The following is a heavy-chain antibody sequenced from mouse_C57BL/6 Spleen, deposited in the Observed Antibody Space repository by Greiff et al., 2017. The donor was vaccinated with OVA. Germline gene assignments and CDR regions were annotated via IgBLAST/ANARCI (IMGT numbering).Heavy chain of an antibody. CDR3: ARPFYYGSAFFDY. V-gene: IGHV1-47*01. J-gene: IGHJ2*01. Sequence: VQLQQPGAELVKPGASVKMSCKASGYTFTTYPIEWMKQNHGKSLEWIGNFHPHNDDTKYNEKFKGKATLTVDKSSSTAYLQLSRLTSDVSAVYCCARPFYYGSAFFDYWGQGTTLTVSS. CDR1: GYTFTTYP. D-gene: IGHD1-1*01. CDR2: FHPHNDDT.